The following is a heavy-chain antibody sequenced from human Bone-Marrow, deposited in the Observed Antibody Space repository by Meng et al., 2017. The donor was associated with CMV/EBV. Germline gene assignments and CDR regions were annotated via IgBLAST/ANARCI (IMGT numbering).Heavy chain of an antibody. Sequence: GGSLRLSCAASGFTFSSYWMSWVRQAPGKGLEWVAVISYDGSNKYYADSVKGRFTISRDNSKNTLYLQMNSLRAEDTAVYYCAREGKGLDVWGQGTTVTVSS. CDR1: GFTFSSYW. CDR2: ISYDGSNK. V-gene: IGHV3-30*03. CDR3: AREGKGLDV. J-gene: IGHJ6*02.